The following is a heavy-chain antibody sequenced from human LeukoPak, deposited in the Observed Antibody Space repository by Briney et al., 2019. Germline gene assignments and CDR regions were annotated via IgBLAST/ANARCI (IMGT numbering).Heavy chain of an antibody. V-gene: IGHV1-3*01. D-gene: IGHD5-18*01. CDR1: GYTFTSYA. J-gene: IGHJ4*02. CDR3: ARGTWIQLWEPFDY. CDR2: INAGNGNT. Sequence: GASVKVSCKASGYTFTSYAMHWVRQAPGQRLEWMGWINAGNGNTKYSQKFQGRVTITRDTSASTAYMELSSLRSEDTAVYYCARGTWIQLWEPFDYWGQGTLVTVSS.